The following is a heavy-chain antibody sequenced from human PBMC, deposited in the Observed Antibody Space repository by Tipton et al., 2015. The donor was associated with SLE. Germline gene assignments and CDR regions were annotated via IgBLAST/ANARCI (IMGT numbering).Heavy chain of an antibody. D-gene: IGHD3-10*01. Sequence: PLRLSCIVSGFTFSNNWMAWVRQAPGKGLEWVAHIEPDGSEEFYVDSVRGRFIISRDNAKSSLYLQMNSLNAEDAAVYYCAREYQGSFYVNGAFDMWGQGTVVTVSS. CDR3: AREYQGSFYVNGAFDM. V-gene: IGHV3-7*01. CDR2: IEPDGSEE. CDR1: GFTFSNNW. J-gene: IGHJ3*02.